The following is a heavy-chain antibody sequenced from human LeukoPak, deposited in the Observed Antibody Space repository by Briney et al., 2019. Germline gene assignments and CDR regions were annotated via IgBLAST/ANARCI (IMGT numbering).Heavy chain of an antibody. J-gene: IGHJ6*02. D-gene: IGHD5-12*01. CDR2: IGRSPSDI. CDR1: GFTFSGDG. CDR3: ARLTSYNNDYSGRYGLDV. Sequence: GGSPRLSWAASGFTFSGDGMNWVRQTPGKGLEWVSSIGRSPSDIYYADSVSGRFTISRDNAKDSLDLQMKRLRAEDTAVYYCARLTSYNNDYSGRYGLDVWGQGTTVTVSS. V-gene: IGHV3-21*01.